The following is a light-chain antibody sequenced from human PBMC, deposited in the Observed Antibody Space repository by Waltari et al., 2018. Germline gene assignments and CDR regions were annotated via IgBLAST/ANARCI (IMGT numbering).Light chain of an antibody. J-gene: IGLJ3*02. V-gene: IGLV2-14*01. Sequence: QSALTQPASVSGSPGQSITISCTGTSSDVGGYNYVSWYQQHPGNGPELLTFDVSNRPSGVYNRVSGSKSGNTASLSISGLQAEDESDYYCCSFTSRSTWVFGGGTKLTVL. CDR2: DVS. CDR3: CSFTSRSTWV. CDR1: SSDVGGYNY.